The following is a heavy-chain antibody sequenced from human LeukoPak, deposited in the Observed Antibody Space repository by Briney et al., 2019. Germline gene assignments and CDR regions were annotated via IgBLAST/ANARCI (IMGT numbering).Heavy chain of an antibody. CDR3: ARGAAGIVGATCYSY. V-gene: IGHV1-69*06. CDR2: IIPIFGTA. Sequence: ASVKVSCKASGGTFISYAISWVRQAPGQGLEWMGGIIPIFGTANYAQKFQGRVTITADKSTSTAYMELSSLRSEDTAVYYCARGAAGIVGATCYSYWGQGTLVTVSS. D-gene: IGHD1-26*01. J-gene: IGHJ4*02. CDR1: GGTFISYA.